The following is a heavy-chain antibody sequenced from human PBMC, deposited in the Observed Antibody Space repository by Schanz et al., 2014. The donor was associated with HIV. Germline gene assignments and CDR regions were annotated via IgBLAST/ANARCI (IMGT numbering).Heavy chain of an antibody. CDR1: GFTFSSYV. D-gene: IGHD2-2*01. CDR2: IWYDGSSK. Sequence: QVQLVESGGGVVQPGRSLRLSCAASGFTFSSYVMHWVRQAPGKGLEWVTVIWYDGSSKYYADSVKGRFTISRDNSKNTLFLQMNSLRAEDTAVYYCARDLGIVVVPATGAGMDVWGQGTTVTVSS. J-gene: IGHJ6*02. V-gene: IGHV3-33*01. CDR3: ARDLGIVVVPATGAGMDV.